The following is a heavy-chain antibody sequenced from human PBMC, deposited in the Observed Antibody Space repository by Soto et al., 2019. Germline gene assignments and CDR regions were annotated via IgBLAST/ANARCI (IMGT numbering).Heavy chain of an antibody. J-gene: IGHJ4*02. D-gene: IGHD1-26*01. CDR1: GGTFSTYI. V-gene: IGHV1-69*02. Sequence: QVQLVQSGAEVKKPGSSVKVSCKASGGTFSTYIINWVRQAPGQGLEWMGRIIPVLGLANYAQKFQGRVTITADKTTSTASMDLSSLRSEDTAMYYCTRGSGGGFDHWGQGTLVTVSS. CDR2: IIPVLGLA. CDR3: TRGSGGGFDH.